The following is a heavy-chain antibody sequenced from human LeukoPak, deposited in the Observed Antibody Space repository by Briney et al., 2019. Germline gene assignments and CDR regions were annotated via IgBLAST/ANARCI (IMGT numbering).Heavy chain of an antibody. CDR1: GFTFSSYG. CDR2: ISGSGTNT. D-gene: IGHD2-2*01. Sequence: GGSLRLSCAASGFTFSSYGMSWVRQAPGKGLEWVSGISGSGTNTNYADSVKGRFTISRDNSKNTVYLQMKSLRAEDTAVYYCAKNGIVVVPAADYWGQGTLVTVSS. V-gene: IGHV3-23*01. CDR3: AKNGIVVVPAADY. J-gene: IGHJ4*02.